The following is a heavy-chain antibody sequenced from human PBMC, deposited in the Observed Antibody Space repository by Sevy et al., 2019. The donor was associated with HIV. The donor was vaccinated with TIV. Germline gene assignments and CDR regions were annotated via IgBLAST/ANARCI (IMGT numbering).Heavy chain of an antibody. V-gene: IGHV4-39*01. CDR3: ARQKVRAAYYYDSTGRQGKADFDS. J-gene: IGHJ4*02. Sequence: SETLSLTCTVSGGSITSSSFYWGWIRQPPGKGLEWIGSIYYSGSTNYNPPLKSRVTISIDTSKKQFSLKLSFVTAADTAVYYCARQKVRAAYYYDSTGRQGKADFDSWGQGVLVTVSS. CDR1: GGSITSSSFY. CDR2: IYYSGST. D-gene: IGHD3-22*01.